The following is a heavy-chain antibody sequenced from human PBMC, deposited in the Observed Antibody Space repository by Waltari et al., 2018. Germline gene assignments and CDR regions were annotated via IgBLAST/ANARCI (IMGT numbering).Heavy chain of an antibody. J-gene: IGHJ6*02. CDR3: ARNVGELGV. Sequence: EVQLVESGGGLVQPGGSLRLSCVASGFTVGNNYLGWFRQAPGKGLEWVSLIYRGGNTRYADSVKGRFTISRDGSKNTVYLQMTSLRAEDTAVYYCARNVGELGVWGQGTTVTVSS. CDR2: IYRGGNT. CDR1: GFTVGNNY. D-gene: IGHD3-16*01. V-gene: IGHV3-66*01.